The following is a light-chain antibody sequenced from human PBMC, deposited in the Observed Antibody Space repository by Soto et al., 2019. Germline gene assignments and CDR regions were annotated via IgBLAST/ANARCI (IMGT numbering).Light chain of an antibody. J-gene: IGKJ1*01. CDR3: QQYGFSIRT. V-gene: IGKV3-20*01. CDR1: QSISRY. CDR2: GAS. Sequence: IVLTQSPGTLALSPGERTPLSCRVSQSISRYLAWYQQKPGQGPRVLIYGASSRETGTPDRFSGSGSGTAFTLTISRLEREDFAVDDCQQYGFSIRTFGQGTKVDIK.